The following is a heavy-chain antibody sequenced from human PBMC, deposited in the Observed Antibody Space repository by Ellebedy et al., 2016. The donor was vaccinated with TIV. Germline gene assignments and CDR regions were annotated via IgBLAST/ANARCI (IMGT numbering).Heavy chain of an antibody. Sequence: GGSLRLXXAASGFTFSSYGMHWVRQAPGKGLEWVAVIWYDGSNKYYADSVKGRFTISRDNAKNSLYLQMNSLRAEDTAVYYCASIDYDILDYWGQGTLVIVSS. CDR1: GFTFSSYG. CDR3: ASIDYDILDY. CDR2: IWYDGSNK. J-gene: IGHJ4*02. D-gene: IGHD3-9*01. V-gene: IGHV3-33*03.